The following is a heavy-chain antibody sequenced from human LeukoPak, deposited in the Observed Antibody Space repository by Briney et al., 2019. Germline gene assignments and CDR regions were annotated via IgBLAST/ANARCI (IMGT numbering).Heavy chain of an antibody. Sequence: SETLSLTCTVSGGSISSNNYYWGWIRQPPGKGLEWIGEINHSGSTNYNPSLKSRVTISVDTSKNQFSLKLSSVTAADTAVYYCARAVLRYFDWLLYPRGFDYWGQGTLVTVSS. D-gene: IGHD3-9*01. CDR1: GGSISSNNYY. CDR3: ARAVLRYFDWLLYPRGFDY. V-gene: IGHV4-39*07. CDR2: INHSGST. J-gene: IGHJ4*02.